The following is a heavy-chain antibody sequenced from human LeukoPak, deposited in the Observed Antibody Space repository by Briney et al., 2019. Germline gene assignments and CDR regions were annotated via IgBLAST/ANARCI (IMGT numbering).Heavy chain of an antibody. J-gene: IGHJ6*02. Sequence: GGSLRLSCAASGFTFSSYGMHWVRQAPGKGLEWVAVIWYDGSNKYYADSVKGRFTISRDNSKNTLYLQMDSLRAEDTAVYYCARDPSLGYESYGMDVWGQGTTVTVSS. CDR2: IWYDGSNK. CDR1: GFTFSSYG. D-gene: IGHD5-12*01. V-gene: IGHV3-33*01. CDR3: ARDPSLGYESYGMDV.